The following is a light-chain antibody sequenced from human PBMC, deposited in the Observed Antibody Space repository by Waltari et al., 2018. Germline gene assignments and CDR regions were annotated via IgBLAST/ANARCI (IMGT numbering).Light chain of an antibody. CDR2: GAS. V-gene: IGKV3D-15*01. Sequence: VMTQSPATLAVYPGERATLSCRASQSVRSSLAWYQQKPGQAPRLLLYGASTRATGIPDRFSGSGSGTEFTLTISSLQSEDFAIYYCQQYNNWPPYTFGQGTKLEIK. CDR1: QSVRSS. CDR3: QQYNNWPPYT. J-gene: IGKJ2*01.